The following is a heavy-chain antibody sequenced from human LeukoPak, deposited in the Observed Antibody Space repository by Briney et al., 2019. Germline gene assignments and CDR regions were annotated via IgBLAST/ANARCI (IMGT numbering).Heavy chain of an antibody. V-gene: IGHV3-53*01. CDR2: IYSGGST. D-gene: IGHD3-22*01. CDR3: ARSVAYDSSGYWEDAFDI. Sequence: PGGSLRLSCAASGFTVSSNYMSWVRQAPGKGLEWVSVIYSGGSTYYADSVKGRFTISRDNSKNTLYLQMNSLRAEDTAVYYCARSVAYDSSGYWEDAFDIWGQGTMATVSS. CDR1: GFTVSSNY. J-gene: IGHJ3*02.